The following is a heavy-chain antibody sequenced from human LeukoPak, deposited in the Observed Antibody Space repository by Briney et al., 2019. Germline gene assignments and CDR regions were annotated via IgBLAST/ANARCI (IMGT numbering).Heavy chain of an antibody. Sequence: SETLSLTCTVSGGSISSSSYYWGWIRQPPGKGLEWIGSIYYSGSTYYNPSLKSRVTISVDTSKNQFTLKLSSVTAADTAVYYCARQGTMIVVALDYWGQGTLVTVSS. D-gene: IGHD3-22*01. CDR2: IYYSGST. V-gene: IGHV4-39*01. CDR1: GGSISSSSYY. J-gene: IGHJ4*02. CDR3: ARQGTMIVVALDY.